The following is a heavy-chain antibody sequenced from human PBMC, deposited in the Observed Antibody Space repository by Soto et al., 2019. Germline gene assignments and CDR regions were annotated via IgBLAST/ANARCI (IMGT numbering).Heavy chain of an antibody. CDR3: ARELGYDFWSGYLGMDV. J-gene: IGHJ6*02. CDR2: ISSSGSTI. V-gene: IGHV3-48*03. CDR1: GFTFSSYE. Sequence: GGSVRLSCAASGFTFSSYEMNWVRQAPGKGLEWVSYISSSGSTIYYADSVKGRFTISRDNAKNSLYLQMNSLRAEDTAVYYCARELGYDFWSGYLGMDVWGQGTTVTVSS. D-gene: IGHD3-3*01.